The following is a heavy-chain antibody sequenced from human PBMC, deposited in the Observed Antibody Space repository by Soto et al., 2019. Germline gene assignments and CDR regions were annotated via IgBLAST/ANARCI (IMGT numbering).Heavy chain of an antibody. D-gene: IGHD1-26*01. V-gene: IGHV3-23*01. J-gene: IGHJ5*01. CDR2: FSGPGCGT. Sequence: GGSLRLSCAASGFTFSRYAMSWVRQAPGKGLEWVSTFSGPGCGTYYADSVKGRFTISRDNFKSSLYLQMSSLRAEDTAVYYCAKGKISTTTYTSFDSWGQGTLVTVSS. CDR3: AKGKISTTTYTSFDS. CDR1: GFTFSRYA.